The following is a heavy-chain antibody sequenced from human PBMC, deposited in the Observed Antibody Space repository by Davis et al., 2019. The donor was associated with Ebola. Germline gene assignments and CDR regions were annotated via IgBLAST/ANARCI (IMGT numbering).Heavy chain of an antibody. Sequence: GESLKISCAVSGFPITNYWTHWVRQAPGKGLVWVSRIKSDGSTIYADSVKRRFTISRDNSKNTLYLQMNSLRVEDTAVYYCAKDQQAKRGLGAFDIWGQGTMVTVSS. D-gene: IGHD6-13*01. CDR1: GFPITNYW. V-gene: IGHV3-74*01. CDR3: AKDQQAKRGLGAFDI. J-gene: IGHJ3*02. CDR2: IKSDGST.